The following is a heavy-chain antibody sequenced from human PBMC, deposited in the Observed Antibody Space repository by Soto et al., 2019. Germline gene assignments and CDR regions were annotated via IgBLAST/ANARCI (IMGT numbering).Heavy chain of an antibody. CDR2: IWYDGSKK. D-gene: IGHD1-20*01. Sequence: GGSLSLSCAASGFTFSSYCMHWVRQAPGKGLEWVAVIWYDGSKKYYADSVKGRFTISRDNSKNTLYLQMNSLRAEDTAVYYCARDREYNWNPGYMDVWGKGTTVTVSS. CDR3: ARDREYNWNPGYMDV. J-gene: IGHJ6*03. CDR1: GFTFSSYC. V-gene: IGHV3-33*01.